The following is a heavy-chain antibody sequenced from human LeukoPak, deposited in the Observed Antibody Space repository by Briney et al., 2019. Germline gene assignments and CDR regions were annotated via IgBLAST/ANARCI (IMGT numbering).Heavy chain of an antibody. Sequence: TSETLSLTCAVYGGSFSGYYWSWIRQPPGKGLEWIGEINHSGSTNYNPSLKSRVTISVDTSKNQFSLKLSSVTAADTAVYYCAREGSRFLLYNWFDPWGQGTLVTVSS. V-gene: IGHV4-34*01. CDR3: AREGSRFLLYNWFDP. D-gene: IGHD3-16*01. J-gene: IGHJ5*02. CDR2: INHSGST. CDR1: GGSFSGYY.